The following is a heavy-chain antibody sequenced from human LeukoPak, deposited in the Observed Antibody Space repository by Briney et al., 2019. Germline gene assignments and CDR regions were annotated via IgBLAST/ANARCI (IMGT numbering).Heavy chain of an antibody. CDR1: GFTFDDYA. Sequence: PGGSLRLSCAASGFTFDDYAMHWVRQAPGKGLEWVSFISGDGGSTYYADSVKGRFTISRDKNKNSLYLQMNSLRTEDTALYYGAKSHRGNSDYWGQGTLVTASS. J-gene: IGHJ4*02. CDR2: ISGDGGST. D-gene: IGHD4-23*01. CDR3: AKSHRGNSDY. V-gene: IGHV3-43*02.